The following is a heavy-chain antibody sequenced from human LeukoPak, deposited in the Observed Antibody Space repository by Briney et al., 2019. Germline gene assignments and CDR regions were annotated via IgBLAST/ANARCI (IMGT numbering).Heavy chain of an antibody. J-gene: IGHJ4*02. CDR2: INHSGST. V-gene: IGHV4-34*01. CDR1: GGSFSGYY. Sequence: SETLSLTCAVYGGSFSGYYWSWIRQPPGKGLEWIGEINHSGSTNYNPSLKSRVTISVDTSKNQFSLKLSSVTAADTAVYYCARGSYVWGSYRPGFDYWGQGTLVTVSS. CDR3: ARGSYVWGSYRPGFDY. D-gene: IGHD3-16*02.